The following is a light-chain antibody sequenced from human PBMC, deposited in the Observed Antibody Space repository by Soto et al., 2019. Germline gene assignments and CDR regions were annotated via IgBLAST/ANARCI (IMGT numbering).Light chain of an antibody. CDR2: DAS. Sequence: EIVMTQSPATLSVSPGEGATLSCRASQSVSSNLAWYQQKPGQAPRLLIYDASTRATGIPARFSGSGSGTEFSLTISSLQSEDFAVYYCQQYNNWPPITFGQGTRLEIK. CDR3: QQYNNWPPIT. CDR1: QSVSSN. J-gene: IGKJ5*01. V-gene: IGKV3D-15*01.